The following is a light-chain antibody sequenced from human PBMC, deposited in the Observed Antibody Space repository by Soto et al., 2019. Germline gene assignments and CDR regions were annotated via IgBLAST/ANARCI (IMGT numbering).Light chain of an antibody. Sequence: EIVLTQSPGTLSLSPGERATLSCRASQSVSSSYLAWYQQKPGQAPRLLIYGASSRPTGIPDRFSGSGSGTDFTLTISRLEPEDFAVYYCQQYGSSFGGGTKVEIK. CDR1: QSVSSSY. V-gene: IGKV3-20*01. CDR2: GAS. J-gene: IGKJ4*01. CDR3: QQYGSS.